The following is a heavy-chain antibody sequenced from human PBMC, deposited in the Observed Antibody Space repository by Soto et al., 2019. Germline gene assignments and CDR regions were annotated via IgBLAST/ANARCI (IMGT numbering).Heavy chain of an antibody. CDR1: GGTFSRYT. D-gene: IGHD3-10*01. CDR3: ARGSTIVRGAPSWFDP. Sequence: QVQLVQSGAEVKKPGSSVKVSCKASGGTFSRYTINWVRQAPGQGLEWMGRIIPIAAIANYTQKFQGRVTLTVDKYSNTAYMELSSLRSDDTAVYYCARGSTIVRGAPSWFDPWGQGTLVTVSS. V-gene: IGHV1-69*02. CDR2: IIPIAAIA. J-gene: IGHJ5*02.